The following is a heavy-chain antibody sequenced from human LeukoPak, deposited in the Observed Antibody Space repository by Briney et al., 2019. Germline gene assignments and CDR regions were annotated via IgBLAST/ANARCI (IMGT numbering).Heavy chain of an antibody. CDR2: IDPSDSYI. Sequence: GESLKISCKGSGYSFTNYWISWVRQMPGKGLEWMGRIDPSDSYINYNPSFQGRVTISVDKSISTAYLQWSSLKASDTAMYYCASRNWFDPWGQGTLVTVSS. CDR1: GYSFTNYW. CDR3: ASRNWFDP. V-gene: IGHV5-10-1*01. J-gene: IGHJ5*02.